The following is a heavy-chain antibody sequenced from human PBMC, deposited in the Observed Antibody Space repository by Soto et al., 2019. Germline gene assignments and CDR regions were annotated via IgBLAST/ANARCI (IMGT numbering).Heavy chain of an antibody. D-gene: IGHD1-20*01. Sequence: ASVKVSCKSSGGTYSTYAISWVRQAPGQGLEWMGGIIPIFGTANYAQKFQGRVTITADKSTSTAYMELSSLRSEDTAVYYCSRGAPPRDNAGMDVWGQGTTVTVSS. CDR3: SRGAPPRDNAGMDV. CDR1: GGTYSTYA. V-gene: IGHV1-69*06. J-gene: IGHJ6*02. CDR2: IIPIFGTA.